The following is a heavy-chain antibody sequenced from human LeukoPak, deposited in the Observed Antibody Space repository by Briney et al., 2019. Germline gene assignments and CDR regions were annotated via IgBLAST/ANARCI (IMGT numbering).Heavy chain of an antibody. Sequence: SQTLSLACTVSGGSISSGDYYWSWIRQPPGKGLEWIGYIYYSGSTYYNPSLKSRVTISVDTSKNQFSLKLSSVTAADTAVYYCAGSFDNDSSVDYWGQGTLVTVSS. CDR3: AGSFDNDSSVDY. CDR2: IYYSGST. D-gene: IGHD3-22*01. J-gene: IGHJ4*02. V-gene: IGHV4-30-4*01. CDR1: GGSISSGDYY.